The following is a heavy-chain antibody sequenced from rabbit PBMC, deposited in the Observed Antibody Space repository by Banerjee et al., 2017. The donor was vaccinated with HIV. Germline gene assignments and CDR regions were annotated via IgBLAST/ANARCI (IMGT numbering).Heavy chain of an antibody. CDR3: VRDRASSSEGYFNL. Sequence: QSLEESGGDLVKPGASLTLTCTASGFSFSSSYWICWVRQAPGKGLEWIACIYTGSSGRTYYASWAKGRFTISKTSSTTVTLQMTSLTAADTATYFCVRDRASSSEGYFNLWGPGTLVTVS. V-gene: IGHV1S40*01. CDR1: GFSFSSSYW. CDR2: IYTGSSGRT. D-gene: IGHD1-1*01. J-gene: IGHJ4*01.